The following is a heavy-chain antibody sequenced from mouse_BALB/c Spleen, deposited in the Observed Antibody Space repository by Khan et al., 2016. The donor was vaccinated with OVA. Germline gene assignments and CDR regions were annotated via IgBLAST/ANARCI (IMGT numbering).Heavy chain of an antibody. V-gene: IGHV2-9*02. CDR1: GFSLTNYG. Sequence: VQLVESGPAMVAPSQSLSITCTVSGFSLTNYGVHWVRQPPGRGLEWLGLIWAGGRTNYNSALMSRLSISKDNSKSQVFLKMNSLQADDTAIYDCARFFGNYGWYFDVWGAGTTVTVSS. D-gene: IGHD2-1*01. CDR2: IWAGGRT. J-gene: IGHJ1*01. CDR3: ARFFGNYGWYFDV.